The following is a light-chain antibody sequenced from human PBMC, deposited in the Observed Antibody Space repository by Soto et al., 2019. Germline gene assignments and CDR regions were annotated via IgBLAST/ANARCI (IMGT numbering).Light chain of an antibody. J-gene: IGKJ1*01. CDR1: QSITNR. CDR2: DAS. CDR3: QHYGGMWA. Sequence: DIPMTQSPSTLSASVGDRVTITCRASQSITNRLAWYQQKPGKAPKVLIYDASNLESGGPSRFSGSGSGTEFILTISSLQPDDFAAYWCQHYGGMWAFGQGTKLEIK. V-gene: IGKV1-5*01.